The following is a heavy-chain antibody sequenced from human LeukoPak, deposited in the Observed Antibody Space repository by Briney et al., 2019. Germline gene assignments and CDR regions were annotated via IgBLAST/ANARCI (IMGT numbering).Heavy chain of an antibody. CDR2: IKSKIGGGTT. V-gene: IGHV3-15*01. D-gene: IGHD3-22*01. CDR3: TTDGYSTDAFDI. J-gene: IGHJ3*02. CDR1: GFTFSNAW. Sequence: GGSLRLSCATSGFTFSNAWMSWVRQAPGKGLEWVGRIKSKIGGGTTDYTAPVKGRFTISRDDSKNTLHLQMNSLKTEDTAVYYCTTDGYSTDAFDIWGQGTMVTVSS.